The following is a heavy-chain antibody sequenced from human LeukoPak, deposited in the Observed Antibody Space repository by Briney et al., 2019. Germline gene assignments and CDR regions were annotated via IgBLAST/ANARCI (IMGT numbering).Heavy chain of an antibody. Sequence: GGSLRLSCAASGFAVSAYYMSWVRQAPGKGLEWVSVIYTGGSTSYAASVRGRFTISRDNSKNTVYLQMNSLRAEDTAIYYCAKPISGGLAVTADWFDPWGQGTLVTVSS. CDR2: IYTGGST. D-gene: IGHD6-19*01. V-gene: IGHV3-53*01. J-gene: IGHJ5*02. CDR3: AKPISGGLAVTADWFDP. CDR1: GFAVSAYY.